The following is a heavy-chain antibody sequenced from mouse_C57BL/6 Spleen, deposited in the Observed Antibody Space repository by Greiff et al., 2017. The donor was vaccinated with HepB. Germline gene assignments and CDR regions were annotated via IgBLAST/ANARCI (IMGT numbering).Heavy chain of an antibody. J-gene: IGHJ2*01. Sequence: QVQLQQPGAELVKPGASVKLSCKASGYTFTSYWMHWVKQRPRQGLEWIGMIHPNSGSTNYNEKFKSKATLTVDKSSSTAYMQLSSLTSEDSAVYYCARSWRITTVVADYWGQGTTLTVSS. CDR2: IHPNSGST. CDR3: ARSWRITTVVADY. CDR1: GYTFTSYW. D-gene: IGHD1-1*01. V-gene: IGHV1-64*01.